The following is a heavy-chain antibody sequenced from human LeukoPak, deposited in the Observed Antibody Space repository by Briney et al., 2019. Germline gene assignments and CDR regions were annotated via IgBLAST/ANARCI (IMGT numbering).Heavy chain of an antibody. J-gene: IGHJ4*02. CDR3: AKDPVLRFLEWFGYFDY. CDR1: GFTFSSYG. CDR2: ISYDGSNK. V-gene: IGHV3-30*18. D-gene: IGHD3-3*01. Sequence: GGSLRLSCAASGFTFSSYGMHWDRQAPGKGLEWVAVISYDGSNKYYADSVKGRFTISRDNSKNTLYLQMNSLRAEDTAVYYCAKDPVLRFLEWFGYFDYWGQGTLVTVSS.